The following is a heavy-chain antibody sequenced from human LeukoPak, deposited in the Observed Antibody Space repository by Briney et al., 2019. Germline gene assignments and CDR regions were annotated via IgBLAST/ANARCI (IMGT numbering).Heavy chain of an antibody. CDR1: GGTFSSYA. J-gene: IGHJ4*02. Sequence: ASVKVSCKASGGTFSSYAISWVRQAPGQGLEWMGGIIPIFGTANYAQKFQGRVTITADESTSTAYMELSSLRSEDTAVYYCARDLRYSSGWTFFDYWSQGTLVTVSS. V-gene: IGHV1-69*13. CDR2: IIPIFGTA. D-gene: IGHD6-19*01. CDR3: ARDLRYSSGWTFFDY.